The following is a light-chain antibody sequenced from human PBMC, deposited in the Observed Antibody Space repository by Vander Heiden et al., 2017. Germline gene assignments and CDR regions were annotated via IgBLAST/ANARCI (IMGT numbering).Light chain of an antibody. Sequence: SYVLTQPPSASVAPGQTARITCGGYNIGTKSVHWYQQKPGQAPVLVVYDDSDRPSGIPERFSGANSGNTATLNISRVEAGDEADYYCQVWDSSSDHLFVFGTGTKVAVL. CDR2: DDS. J-gene: IGLJ1*01. CDR1: NIGTKS. CDR3: QVWDSSSDHLFV. V-gene: IGLV3-21*02.